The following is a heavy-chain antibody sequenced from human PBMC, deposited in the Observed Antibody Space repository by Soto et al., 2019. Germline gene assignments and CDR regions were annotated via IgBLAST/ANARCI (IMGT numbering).Heavy chain of an antibody. D-gene: IGHD3-16*01. J-gene: IGHJ4*02. V-gene: IGHV3-30*18. CDR1: GFTFSSYG. CDR2: ISYDGSNK. Sequence: GGSLRLSCAASGFTFSSYGMHWVRQAPGKGLEWVAVISYDGSNKYYADSVKGRFTISRDNSKNTLYLQMNSLRAEDTAVYYCAKEEDFIPDYWGQGTLVTVSS. CDR3: AKEEDFIPDY.